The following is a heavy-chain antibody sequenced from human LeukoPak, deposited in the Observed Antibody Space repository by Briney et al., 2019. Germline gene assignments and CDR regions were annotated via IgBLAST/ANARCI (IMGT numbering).Heavy chain of an antibody. D-gene: IGHD6-19*01. V-gene: IGHV3-9*01. CDR1: GFTFDDYA. CDR3: AKDTGYSSGWYVAFDI. Sequence: GRSLRLSCAASGFTFDDYAMHWVRQAPGKGLGWVSGISWNSGSIGYADSVKGRSTISRDNAKNSLYLQMNSLRAEDTALYYCAKDTGYSSGWYVAFDIWGQGTMVTVSS. CDR2: ISWNSGSI. J-gene: IGHJ3*02.